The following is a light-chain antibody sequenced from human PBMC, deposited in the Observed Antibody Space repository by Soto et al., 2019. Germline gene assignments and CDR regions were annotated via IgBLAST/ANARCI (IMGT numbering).Light chain of an antibody. V-gene: IGKV3-20*01. CDR3: HHYGSTSWT. CDR2: GAS. Sequence: EIVLTQSPGTLFLSPGEVATLSCRASQSVSTNFFAWYQQKPGQAPRLLIYGASTRATGIPDRFSGSGSGTDFTLTISRLEPEDFAVDYCHHYGSTSWTFGQGT. CDR1: QSVSTNF. J-gene: IGKJ1*01.